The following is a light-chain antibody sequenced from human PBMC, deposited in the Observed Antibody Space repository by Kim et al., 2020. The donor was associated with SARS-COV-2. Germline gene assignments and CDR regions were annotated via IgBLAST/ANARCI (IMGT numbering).Light chain of an antibody. J-gene: IGLJ2*01. CDR3: HSRHRSGNYPV. CDR1: SLRNHY. Sequence: SSELTQDPSLSVALGQEVRITCQGDSLRNHYASWYQQNPGQAPVLVTYCNNNRPSAIPDRFSGSSSGPTASLTITGAQAADEAVYYCHSRHRSGNYPVFG. CDR2: CNN. V-gene: IGLV3-19*01.